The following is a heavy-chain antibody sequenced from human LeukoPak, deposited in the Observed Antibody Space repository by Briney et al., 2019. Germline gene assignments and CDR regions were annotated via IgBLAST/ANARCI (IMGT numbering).Heavy chain of an antibody. D-gene: IGHD6-13*01. Sequence: SETLSLTCAVSGGSIISRYWWSWVRQPPGKGLEWIGEISQSGSTHYNPSLKSRVTISVDTSKNQFSLKLSSVTAADTAAYYCARAFYSSSWYHKEDFFDYWGQGTPVTVSS. CDR1: GGSIISRYW. CDR2: ISQSGST. CDR3: ARAFYSSSWYHKEDFFDY. J-gene: IGHJ4*02. V-gene: IGHV4-4*02.